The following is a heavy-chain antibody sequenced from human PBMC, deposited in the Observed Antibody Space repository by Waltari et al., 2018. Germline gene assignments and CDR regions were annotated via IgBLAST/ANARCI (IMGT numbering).Heavy chain of an antibody. Sequence: EVQLVESGGGLVQPGGSLRLSCAASGFTFSSYWISWVRQAPGKGLEWVANINQDGSEKYYVDSVKGQFTISRDNAKNSLYLQMNRLRAEDTAVYYCARGRDLDYWGQGTLVTVSS. J-gene: IGHJ4*02. CDR2: INQDGSEK. CDR3: ARGRDLDY. CDR1: GFTFSSYW. V-gene: IGHV3-7*04.